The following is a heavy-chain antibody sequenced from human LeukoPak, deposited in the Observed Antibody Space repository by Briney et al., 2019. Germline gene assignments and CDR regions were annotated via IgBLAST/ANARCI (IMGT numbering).Heavy chain of an antibody. CDR3: ARGPNRYYFDY. CDR1: GGSISSYY. D-gene: IGHD2/OR15-2a*01. V-gene: IGHV4-59*01. Sequence: SETLSLTCTVSGGSISSYYWSWIRQPPGKGLEWTGYIYCSGRTNYNPSLKSRVTISVDTSKNQFSLKLSSVTAADTAVYYCARGPNRYYFDYWGQGTLVTVSS. J-gene: IGHJ4*02. CDR2: IYCSGRT.